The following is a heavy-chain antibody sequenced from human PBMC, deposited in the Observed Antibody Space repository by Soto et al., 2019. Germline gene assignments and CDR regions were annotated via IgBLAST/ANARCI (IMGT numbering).Heavy chain of an antibody. CDR1: GLTFSNYA. CDR2: ISYDGTNR. Sequence: QVHLVESGGGVVQPGRSLRLSCAASGLTFSNYAMHWVRQAPGKGLEWVAVISYDGTNRCYPDSVKGRFTISRDNSKNRLYLQMNSLKTRDTAVYYCARESSSTVTTGGGGSAKDYWGQGTLVTVSS. CDR3: ARESSSTVTTGGGGSAKDY. J-gene: IGHJ4*02. V-gene: IGHV3-30-3*01. D-gene: IGHD4-17*01.